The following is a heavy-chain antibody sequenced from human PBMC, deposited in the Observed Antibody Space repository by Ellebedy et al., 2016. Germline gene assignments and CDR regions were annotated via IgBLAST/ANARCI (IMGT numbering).Heavy chain of an antibody. J-gene: IGHJ4*02. V-gene: IGHV3-33*01. D-gene: IGHD6-6*01. CDR2: IWDDGSHR. CDR1: GFTFSLYD. CDR3: ARHGSGSSSIDY. Sequence: GESLKISCAASGFTFSLYDMHWVRQAPGKGLEWVAVIWDDGSHRYYRDSVKGRFTISRDNSTNTLYLQMNNLRAEDTAVYYCARHGSGSSSIDYWGEGTLVTVSS.